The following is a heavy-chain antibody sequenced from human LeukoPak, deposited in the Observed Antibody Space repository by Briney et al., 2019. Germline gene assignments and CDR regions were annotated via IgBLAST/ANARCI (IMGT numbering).Heavy chain of an antibody. CDR1: GFTSTSYA. J-gene: IGHJ6*02. CDR3: GKSGGYYYDSSGYSSYYYYGKDV. V-gene: IGHV3-23*01. Sequence: GGSLRLSCAASGFTSTSYAMSWVRQAPGKGLEWVSGISGSGGRTYYADSVKGRFTISRDNSKNTLYLQMNSLRAEDTAVNYCGKSGGYYYDSSGYSSYYYYGKDVWGQGTTVTVSS. D-gene: IGHD3-22*01. CDR2: ISGSGGRT.